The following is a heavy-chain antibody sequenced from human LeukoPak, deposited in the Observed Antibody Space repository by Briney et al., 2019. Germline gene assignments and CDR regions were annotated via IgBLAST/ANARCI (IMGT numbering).Heavy chain of an antibody. CDR2: IGARGDVT. CDR1: GFAFSGYA. D-gene: IGHD1-26*01. J-gene: IGHJ4*02. CDR3: AKVHYTASFPGSFPGRNYFYS. V-gene: IGHV3-23*01. Sequence: KPGGSLRHSCTVSGFAFSGYAMSWVRQAPGKGPEWVSSIGARGDVTYSADSVKGRFTISRDNSKRTLFLQMNSLRAEDTAVYYCAKVHYTASFPGSFPGRNYFYSWGQGSLVTVSS.